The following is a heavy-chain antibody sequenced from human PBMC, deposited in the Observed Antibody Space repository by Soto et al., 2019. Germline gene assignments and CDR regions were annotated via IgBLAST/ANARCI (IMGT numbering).Heavy chain of an antibody. CDR3: ARARYYDFWSGYYSGYNWFDP. J-gene: IGHJ5*02. V-gene: IGHV1-58*01. CDR1: GFTFTSSA. CDR2: IVVGSGNT. Sequence: VKVSCKASGFTFTSSAVQWVRQARGQRLEWIGWIVVGSGNTNYAQKFQERVTITRDMSTSTAYMELSSLRSEDTAVYYCARARYYDFWSGYYSGYNWFDPWGQGTLVTVSS. D-gene: IGHD3-3*01.